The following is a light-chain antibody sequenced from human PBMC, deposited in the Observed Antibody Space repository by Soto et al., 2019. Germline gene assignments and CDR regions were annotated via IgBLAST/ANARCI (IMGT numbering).Light chain of an antibody. CDR1: QSLLHDNGHNL. CDR2: GAS. CDR3: QKYGTFWT. V-gene: IGKV3-20*01. Sequence: EIVMTQSPLSLPVTPGEPASISCRSSQSLLHDNGHNLLVWYQQHPGQAPRLLIYGASSRATGIPDRFSGSGSGTDFTLTIRRLEPDDFAVYYCQKYGTFWTFGQGTKVDIK. J-gene: IGKJ1*01.